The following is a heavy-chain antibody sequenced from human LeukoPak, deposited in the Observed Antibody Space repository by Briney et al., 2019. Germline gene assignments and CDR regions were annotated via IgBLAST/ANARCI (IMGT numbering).Heavy chain of an antibody. Sequence: KPGGSLRLSCAASGFTFSDYYMSWIRQAPGKGLEWVSYISSSSYTNYADSVKGRFTVSRDNAKNPLYLQMNSLRAEDTAVYYCARVAPYGLKYYFDYWGQGTLVTVSS. J-gene: IGHJ4*02. CDR2: ISSSSYT. D-gene: IGHD3-10*01. CDR1: GFTFSDYY. V-gene: IGHV3-11*06. CDR3: ARVAPYGLKYYFDY.